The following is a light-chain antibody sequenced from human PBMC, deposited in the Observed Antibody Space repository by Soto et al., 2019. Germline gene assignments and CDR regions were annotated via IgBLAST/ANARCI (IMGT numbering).Light chain of an antibody. CDR2: DAS. CDR1: QSVGSY. V-gene: IGKV3-11*01. J-gene: IGKJ2*01. CDR3: QQRSGWRT. Sequence: EIVLTQSPATLSLSPGERATLSCRASQSVGSYLAWYQQKPGQAPRLLIYDASNRVTGIPDRFSGSGSGTDFTLGITSLEAEDFADYSCQQRSGWRTFRQGTKLHIK.